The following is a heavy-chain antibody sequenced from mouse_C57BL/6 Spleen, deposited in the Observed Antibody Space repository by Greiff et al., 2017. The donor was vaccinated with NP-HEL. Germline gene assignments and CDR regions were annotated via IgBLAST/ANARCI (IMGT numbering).Heavy chain of an antibody. V-gene: IGHV1-19*01. J-gene: IGHJ3*01. CDR2: INPYNGGT. D-gene: IGHD4-1*01. CDR1: GYTFTDYY. Sequence: EVQLQQSGPVLVKPGASVKMSCKASGYTFTDYYMNWVKQSHGKSLEWIGVINPYNGGTSYNQKFKGKATLTVDKTSSTAYMELNSLTSEDSAVYYCARSETGTGFAYWGRGTLVTVSA. CDR3: ARSETGTGFAY.